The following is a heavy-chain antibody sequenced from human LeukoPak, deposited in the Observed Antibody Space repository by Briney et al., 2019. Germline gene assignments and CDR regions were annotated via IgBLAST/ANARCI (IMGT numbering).Heavy chain of an antibody. D-gene: IGHD5-18*01. CDR1: GGSISSSSYY. Sequence: SETLSLTCTVSGGSISSSSYYWGWIRQPPGKGLEWIGSIYYSGSTYYNPSLKSRGTISVDTSKDQFSLKLSSVTAADTAVYYCARAFGYSYGYAYWGQGTLVTVPS. CDR3: ARAFGYSYGYAY. J-gene: IGHJ4*02. CDR2: IYYSGST. V-gene: IGHV4-39*01.